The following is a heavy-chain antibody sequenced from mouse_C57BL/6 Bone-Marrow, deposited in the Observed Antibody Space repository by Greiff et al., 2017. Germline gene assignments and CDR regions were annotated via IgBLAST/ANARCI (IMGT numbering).Heavy chain of an antibody. J-gene: IGHJ3*01. CDR1: GYSFTGYF. Sequence: VQLQQSGPELVKPGDSVKISCKASGYSFTGYFMNWVMQSHGKSLAWIGRINPYNGGTFYNQKFKGKATLTVDKSSSTAYMAVRSLTSEDSAVYYCARCYGSSSWFAYWGQGTLVTVSA. CDR3: ARCYGSSSWFAY. CDR2: INPYNGGT. D-gene: IGHD1-1*01. V-gene: IGHV1-20*01.